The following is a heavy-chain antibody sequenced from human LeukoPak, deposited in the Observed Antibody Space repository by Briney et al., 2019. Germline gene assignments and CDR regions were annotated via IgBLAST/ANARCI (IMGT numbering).Heavy chain of an antibody. D-gene: IGHD4-23*01. CDR1: GFTFDGYA. J-gene: IGHJ4*02. Sequence: PGGSLRLSCAASGFTFDGYAMHWVRQAPGKGLEWVSGISWDSGAIGYADSVKGRFTISRDNAKNSLYLQMDSLRAEDTALYYCAKDYGGNHWFDYWGQGTLVTASS. V-gene: IGHV3-9*01. CDR2: ISWDSGAI. CDR3: AKDYGGNHWFDY.